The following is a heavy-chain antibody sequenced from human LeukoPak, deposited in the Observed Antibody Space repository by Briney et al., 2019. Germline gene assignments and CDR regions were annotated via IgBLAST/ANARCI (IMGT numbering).Heavy chain of an antibody. Sequence: PGGSLRLSCAASGFTFSDYYMSWIRQAPGKGLEWVSYISSSGSTIYYADSVKGRFTISRDNAKNSLYLQMSSLRAEDTAVYYCARVPTATYYYYYMDVWGKGTTVTVSS. V-gene: IGHV3-11*01. D-gene: IGHD5-24*01. CDR1: GFTFSDYY. J-gene: IGHJ6*03. CDR3: ARVPTATYYYYYMDV. CDR2: ISSSGSTI.